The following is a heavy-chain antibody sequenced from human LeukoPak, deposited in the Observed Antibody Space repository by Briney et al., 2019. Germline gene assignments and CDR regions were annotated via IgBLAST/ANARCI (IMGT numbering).Heavy chain of an antibody. Sequence: GGSLRLSCAASGFTFSSYWMSWVRQAPGKGLEWVANIKQDGSEKYYVDSVKGRFTISRDNAKNSLYLQMNSLRAEDTAVYYCASLDCGDYVRFWNYWGQGTLVTVSS. CDR1: GFTFSSYW. J-gene: IGHJ4*02. V-gene: IGHV3-7*01. D-gene: IGHD4-17*01. CDR2: IKQDGSEK. CDR3: ASLDCGDYVRFWNY.